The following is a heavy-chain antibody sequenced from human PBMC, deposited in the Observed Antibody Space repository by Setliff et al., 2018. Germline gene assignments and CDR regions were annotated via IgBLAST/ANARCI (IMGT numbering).Heavy chain of an antibody. CDR3: AKHGDLAFDY. D-gene: IGHD7-27*01. CDR2: IDPKSGRT. CDR1: GYPFVGYF. V-gene: IGHV1-2*02. Sequence: ASVKVSCKTSGYPFVGYFIYWMRQAPGQGLEWVGWIDPKSGRTKYAVKFQGRVTMTRDTSSSTIYMEVNSLTSDDTAVYFCAKHGDLAFDYWGQGTQVTVSS. J-gene: IGHJ4*02.